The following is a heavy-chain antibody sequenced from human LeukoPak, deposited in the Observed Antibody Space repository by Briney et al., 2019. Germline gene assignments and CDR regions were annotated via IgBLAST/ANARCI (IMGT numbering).Heavy chain of an antibody. Sequence: PGGSLRLSCAASGFTFSSYGMHWVRQAPGKGLEWVAVISDSGGSTYYADSVKGRFTISRDNSKNTLYLQMNSLRAEVTAVYYCAKDLGYCSSTSCYKGAGYYCYYGMDVWGQGTTVTVSS. V-gene: IGHV3-NL1*01. J-gene: IGHJ6*02. CDR3: AKDLGYCSSTSCYKGAGYYCYYGMDV. CDR2: ISDSGGST. CDR1: GFTFSSYG. D-gene: IGHD2-2*02.